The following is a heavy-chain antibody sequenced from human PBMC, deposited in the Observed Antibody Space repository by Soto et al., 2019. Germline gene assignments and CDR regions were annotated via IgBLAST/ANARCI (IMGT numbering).Heavy chain of an antibody. D-gene: IGHD2-15*01. CDR2: IYYSGST. Sequence: SETLSLTCTVSGGSISSYYWSWIRQPPGKGLEWIGYIYYSGSTNYNPSLKSRVTISVDTSKNQFSLKLSSVTAADTAVYYCARQDIVVSPARCLYYYDMEVWGRGTTGTVA. CDR1: GGSISSYY. V-gene: IGHV4-59*08. CDR3: ARQDIVVSPARCLYYYDMEV. J-gene: IGHJ6*03.